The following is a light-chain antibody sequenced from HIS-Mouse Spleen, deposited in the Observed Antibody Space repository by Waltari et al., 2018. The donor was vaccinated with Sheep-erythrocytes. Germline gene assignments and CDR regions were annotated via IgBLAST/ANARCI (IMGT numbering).Light chain of an antibody. CDR3: SSYAGSNNWV. J-gene: IGLJ3*02. V-gene: IGLV2-8*01. Sequence: QSALTQPPSAPGSPGQSVTSPATATNPSVAGINYVPWYQQHPGKPPKLMIYEVSKRPPGVPDRFSGSKSGNTASLTVSGLQAEDEADYYCSSYAGSNNWVFGGGTKLTVL. CDR1: NPSVAGINY. CDR2: EVS.